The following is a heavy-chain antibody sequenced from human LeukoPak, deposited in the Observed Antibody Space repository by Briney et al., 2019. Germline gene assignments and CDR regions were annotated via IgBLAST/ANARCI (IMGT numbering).Heavy chain of an antibody. J-gene: IGHJ5*02. V-gene: IGHV3-11*01. CDR3: TRVGQYYDFWSGYWFDP. D-gene: IGHD3-3*01. CDR1: GFTFSDYY. Sequence: GGSLRLSCAASGFTFSDYYMSWIRQAPGKGLEWVSYISSSGSTIYYADSVKGRFTISRDNAKNSLYLQMNSLRAEDTAVYYCTRVGQYYDFWSGYWFDPWGQGTLVTVSS. CDR2: ISSSGSTI.